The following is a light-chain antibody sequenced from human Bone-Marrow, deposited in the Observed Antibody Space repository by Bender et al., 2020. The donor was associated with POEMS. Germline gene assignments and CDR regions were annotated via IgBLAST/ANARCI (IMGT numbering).Light chain of an antibody. V-gene: IGLV2-23*02. CDR2: EVT. Sequence: QSALTQPASVSGSPGQSITISCTGTSSDIGNYDFVSWYQQYPGKAPRLIMYEVTKRPSGISNRFSGSKSGNTASLTISGLQAEDEADYYCSSYAGSSISVFGGGTELTVL. CDR3: SSYAGSSISV. CDR1: SSDIGNYDF. J-gene: IGLJ3*02.